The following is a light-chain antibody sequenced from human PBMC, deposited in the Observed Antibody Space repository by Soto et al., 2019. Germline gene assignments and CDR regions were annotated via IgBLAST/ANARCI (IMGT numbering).Light chain of an antibody. J-gene: IGKJ1*01. CDR2: KAS. CDR3: QPYTTLVT. V-gene: IGKV1-5*03. CDR1: QSVDRW. Sequence: DIQMTQSPSTLSASVGDRVTITCRASQSVDRWLAWYQQRPGKATKALIYKASNLESGVPSRFSGSGCGTEFTLTITSPQPGDIATYYCQPYTTLVTFGQGTMVEMK.